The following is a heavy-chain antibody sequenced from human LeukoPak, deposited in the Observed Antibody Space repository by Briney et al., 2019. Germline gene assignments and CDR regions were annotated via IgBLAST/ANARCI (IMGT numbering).Heavy chain of an antibody. CDR1: GGSFHGYY. D-gene: IGHD3-10*01. V-gene: IGHV4-34*01. J-gene: IGHJ5*02. CDR3: ARDRNTMVRGVISRFDP. Sequence: SDTVSLTCDVYGGSFHGYYWSWIRQPSGKGLEWIGEINHSGSTNYNPSLKRRVTIPVDTAKNQFSQKLSSVTAADTAVYYCARDRNTMVRGVISRFDPWGQGTLVTVSS. CDR2: INHSGST.